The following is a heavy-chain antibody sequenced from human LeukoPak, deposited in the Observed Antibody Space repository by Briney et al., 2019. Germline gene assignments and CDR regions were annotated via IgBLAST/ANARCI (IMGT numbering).Heavy chain of an antibody. CDR3: ARGPYSYDSSGAFDI. V-gene: IGHV4-39*07. CDR2: IYHSGST. D-gene: IGHD3-22*01. Sequence: SETLSLTCTVSGGSITSSSYYWGWIRQPPGKGLEWIGSIYHSGSTYYNPSLKSRVTISVDTSKNQFSLKLSSVTAADTAVYFCARGPYSYDSSGAFDIWGQGTMVTVSS. J-gene: IGHJ3*02. CDR1: GGSITSSSYY.